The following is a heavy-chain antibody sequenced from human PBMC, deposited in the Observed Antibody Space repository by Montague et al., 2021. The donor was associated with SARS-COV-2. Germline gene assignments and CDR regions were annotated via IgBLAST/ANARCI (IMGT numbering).Heavy chain of an antibody. Sequence: SETLSLTCAVPDGSISSPNWWNWVRQPPGKGLEWIGEIYYTGNTNYNPSLKSRVTIFIDKSKNHFSLQLSSVTAAGTAVYYCARGGTYHYGMDVWGQGTTVAVSS. J-gene: IGHJ6*02. D-gene: IGHD3-16*01. V-gene: IGHV4-4*02. CDR2: IYYTGNT. CDR3: ARGGTYHYGMDV. CDR1: DGSISSPNW.